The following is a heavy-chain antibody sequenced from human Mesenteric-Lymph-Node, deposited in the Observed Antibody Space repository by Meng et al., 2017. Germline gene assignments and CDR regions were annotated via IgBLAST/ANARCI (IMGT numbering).Heavy chain of an antibody. CDR1: GFTFSSYS. V-gene: IGHV3-21*01. CDR2: ISSSSSYI. Sequence: GESLKISCAASGFTFSSYSMNWVRQAPGKGLEWVSSISSSSSYIYYADSVKGRFTISRDNAKNSLYLQMNSLRAEDTAVYYCISYTSGWNWGQGTRVTVSS. D-gene: IGHD6-19*01. J-gene: IGHJ4*02. CDR3: ISYTSGWN.